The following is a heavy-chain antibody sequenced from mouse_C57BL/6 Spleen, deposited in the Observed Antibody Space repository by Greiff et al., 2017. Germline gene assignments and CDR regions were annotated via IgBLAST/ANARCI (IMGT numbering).Heavy chain of an antibody. CDR3: AKGQLGPRAMEY. J-gene: IGHJ4*01. CDR2: INPNNGGT. Sequence: EVQLQESGPELVKPGASVKMSCKASGYTFTDYNMHWVKQSHGKSLEWIGYINPNNGGTSYNQTFTGKATLTANKSSSTAYMERSSLTWEDAAVYYCAKGQLGPRAMEYWGRGTSVTDTS. CDR1: GYTFTDYN. D-gene: IGHD4-1*02. V-gene: IGHV1-22*01.